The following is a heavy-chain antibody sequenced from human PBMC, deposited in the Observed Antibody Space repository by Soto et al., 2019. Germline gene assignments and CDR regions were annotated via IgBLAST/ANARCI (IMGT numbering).Heavy chain of an antibody. V-gene: IGHV1-2*02. D-gene: IGHD5-12*01. Sequence: QVQLVQSGAEVRKPGASVTVSCRSSGDSFNDYYIHWGRQAPGQGFEWRGWINPNGGVTKYAKTYHGRVRMTRDTSSRTVYMQLSRLRSDDTAVYYCARECGGATATFDYYYFYMDVWGTGTTVTVSS. CDR2: INPNGGVT. CDR3: ARECGGATATFDYYYFYMDV. CDR1: GDSFNDYY. J-gene: IGHJ6*03.